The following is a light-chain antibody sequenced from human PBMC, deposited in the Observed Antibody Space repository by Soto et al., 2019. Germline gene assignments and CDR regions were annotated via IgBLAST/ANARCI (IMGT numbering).Light chain of an antibody. Sequence: QSALTQPPSASGTPGQRVTISCSGSSSNIGSNYVYWYQQLPGTAPKLLIYRNNQRPSGVPDRFSGSKSGTSASLAISGLRFEDEADYYCAAWDDSLSGHVVFGGGTQLTVL. CDR3: AAWDDSLSGHVV. CDR2: RNN. J-gene: IGLJ2*01. V-gene: IGLV1-47*01. CDR1: SSNIGSNY.